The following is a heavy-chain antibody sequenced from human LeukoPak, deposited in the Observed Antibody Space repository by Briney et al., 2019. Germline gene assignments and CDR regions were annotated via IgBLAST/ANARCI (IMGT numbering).Heavy chain of an antibody. CDR2: INPSGGST. J-gene: IGHJ5*02. D-gene: IGHD6-13*01. V-gene: IGHV1-46*01. Sequence: ASVKVSCKASGYTFTSYYMHWVRQAPGQGLEWMGIINPSGGSTSYAQKFQGRVTMTRDTSTSTVYMELSSLRSEDTAVYYCARGRQQLVPGGNWFDPWGQGTLVTVSS. CDR1: GYTFTSYY. CDR3: ARGRQQLVPGGNWFDP.